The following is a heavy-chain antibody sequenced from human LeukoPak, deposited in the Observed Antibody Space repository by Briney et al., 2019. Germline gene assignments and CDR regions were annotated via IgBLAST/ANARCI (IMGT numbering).Heavy chain of an antibody. V-gene: IGHV4-4*07. D-gene: IGHD3-10*01. CDR3: ARERITMVRGPYNWFDP. Sequence: SETLSLTCSVSGYSISSAYYWSWIRQPAGKGLEWIGRIYTSGSTNYNPSLKSRVTMSVDTSKNQFSLKLSSVTAADTAVYYCARERITMVRGPYNWFDPWGQGTLVTVSS. CDR2: IYTSGST. CDR1: GYSISSAYY. J-gene: IGHJ5*02.